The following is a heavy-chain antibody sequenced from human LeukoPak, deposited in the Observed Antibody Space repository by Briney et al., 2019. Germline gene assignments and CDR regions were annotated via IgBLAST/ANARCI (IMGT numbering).Heavy chain of an antibody. Sequence: SETLSLTCTVSGYSISSGYYWGWIRQPPGKGLEWIGSIYHSGSTYYNPSLKSRVTISVDTSKNQFSLKLSSVTAADTAVYYCARVRSSGYYYLGYWGQGTLVTVSS. D-gene: IGHD3-22*01. CDR3: ARVRSSGYYYLGY. CDR1: GYSISSGYY. J-gene: IGHJ4*02. V-gene: IGHV4-38-2*02. CDR2: IYHSGST.